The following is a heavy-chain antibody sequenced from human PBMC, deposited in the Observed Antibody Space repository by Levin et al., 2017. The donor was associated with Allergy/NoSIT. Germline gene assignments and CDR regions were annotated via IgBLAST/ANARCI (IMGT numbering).Heavy chain of an antibody. D-gene: IGHD2-2*01. CDR3: ARNPAVAAAPHYLDH. J-gene: IGHJ4*02. Sequence: RSQTLSLTCTVSGDSIITDNYFWGWVRQPPGKGLEWVGSMSSAGHTYHNPSLNSRVTISLETSKNQLTLRMHSLTAADTALYFCARNPAVAAAPHYLDHWGQGTQVTVSS. CDR2: MSSAGHT. V-gene: IGHV4-39*06. CDR1: GDSIITDNYF.